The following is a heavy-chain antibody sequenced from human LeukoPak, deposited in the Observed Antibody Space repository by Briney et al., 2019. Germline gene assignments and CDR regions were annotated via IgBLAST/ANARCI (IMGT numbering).Heavy chain of an antibody. Sequence: GGSLRLSCSASGFTFSSYAMHWVRQAPGKGLEYVSAISSNGGSTYYADSVKGRFTISRDNSKNTLYLQMSSLRAEDTAVCYCVTCTTDESGYSGYYFDYWGQGTLVTVSS. CDR3: VTCTTDESGYSGYYFDY. CDR2: ISSNGGST. J-gene: IGHJ4*02. D-gene: IGHD5-12*01. CDR1: GFTFSSYA. V-gene: IGHV3-64D*06.